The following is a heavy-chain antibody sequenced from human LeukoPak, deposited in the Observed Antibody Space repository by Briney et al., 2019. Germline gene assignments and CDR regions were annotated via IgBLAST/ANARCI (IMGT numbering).Heavy chain of an antibody. Sequence: EGSLRLSCVASGFTVSSHYMSWVRQAPGKGLEWVSAIYTDGSTYYAGSVKGRFTISRDNSENTLYLQMNSLRVEDTAVYYCARDRPAGGVGDFDHWGQGTLVTVSS. CDR1: GFTVSSHY. J-gene: IGHJ4*02. D-gene: IGHD3-16*01. CDR2: IYTDGST. V-gene: IGHV3-66*01. CDR3: ARDRPAGGVGDFDH.